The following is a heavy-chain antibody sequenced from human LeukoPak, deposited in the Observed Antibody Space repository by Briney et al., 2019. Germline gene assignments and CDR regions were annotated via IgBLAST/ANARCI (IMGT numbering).Heavy chain of an antibody. CDR3: ARDNYDSSGYYFD. J-gene: IGHJ4*02. Sequence: GGSLRLSCAASGFTFSSYEMNWVRQAPGKGLEWVSYISSGTTMYYADSVKGRFTISRDNAKSSLYLRMNSLRAEDTAVYYCARDNYDSSGYYFDWGQGTLVTVSS. D-gene: IGHD3-22*01. V-gene: IGHV3-48*03. CDR1: GFTFSSYE. CDR2: ISSGTTM.